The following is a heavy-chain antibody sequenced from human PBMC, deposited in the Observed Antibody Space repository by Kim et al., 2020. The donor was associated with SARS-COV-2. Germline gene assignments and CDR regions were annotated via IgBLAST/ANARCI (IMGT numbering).Heavy chain of an antibody. V-gene: IGHV3-21*04. J-gene: IGHJ6*02. Sequence: GGSLRLSCAASGFTFSSYSMNWVRQAPGKGLEWVSSISSSSSYIYYADSVKGRFTISRDNAKNSLYLQMNSLRAEDTAVYYCARDREQLWSPQGLTHYYYYGMDVWGQGTTVTVSS. CDR3: ARDREQLWSPQGLTHYYYYGMDV. CDR1: GFTFSSYS. CDR2: ISSSSSYI. D-gene: IGHD5-18*01.